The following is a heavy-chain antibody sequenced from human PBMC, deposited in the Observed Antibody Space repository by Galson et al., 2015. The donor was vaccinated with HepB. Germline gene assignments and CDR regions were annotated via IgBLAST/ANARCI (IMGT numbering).Heavy chain of an antibody. CDR2: INTNTGNP. J-gene: IGHJ5*02. Sequence: SVKVSCKASGYTFTSYAMNWVRQAPGQGLEWMGWINTNTGNPTYAQGFTGRFVFSLDTSVSTAYLQISSLKAEDTAVYYCARVISPYYYGSGSYYLNNWFDPWGQGTLVTVSS. CDR1: GYTFTSYA. CDR3: ARVISPYYYGSGSYYLNNWFDP. D-gene: IGHD3-10*01. V-gene: IGHV7-4-1*02.